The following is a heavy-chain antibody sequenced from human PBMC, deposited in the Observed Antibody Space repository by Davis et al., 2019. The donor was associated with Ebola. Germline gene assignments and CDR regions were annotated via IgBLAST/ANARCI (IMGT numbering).Heavy chain of an antibody. CDR3: AREGGRYYDSSGYVFDI. CDR1: GYRFTSYY. CDR2: INPITGGT. V-gene: IGHV1-46*01. Sequence: ASVKVSRKASGYRFTSYYMHWVRQAPGQGLEWMGIINPITGGTSYAQNFQVRVNMTRDTYTSTVYMELSSLRSEDTAVYYCAREGGRYYDSSGYVFDIWGQGTMVKVSS. J-gene: IGHJ3*02. D-gene: IGHD3-22*01.